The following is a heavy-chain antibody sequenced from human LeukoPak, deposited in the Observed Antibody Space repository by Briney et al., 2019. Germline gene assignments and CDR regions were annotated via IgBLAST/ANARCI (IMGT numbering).Heavy chain of an antibody. CDR3: AKGLPIVVVPAAPNGFDY. V-gene: IGHV3-23*01. Sequence: GGSLRLSCAASGFTFSSYAMSWVRQAPGKGLEWVSAISGSGGSTYYADSVKGRFTISRDNSKNTLYLQMNSLRAEDTAVYYCAKGLPIVVVPAAPNGFDYWGQGTLVTVSS. CDR2: ISGSGGST. CDR1: GFTFSSYA. D-gene: IGHD2-2*01. J-gene: IGHJ4*02.